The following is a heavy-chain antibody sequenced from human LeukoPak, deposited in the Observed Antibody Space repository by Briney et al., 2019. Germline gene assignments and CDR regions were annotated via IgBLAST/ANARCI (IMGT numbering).Heavy chain of an antibody. J-gene: IGHJ4*02. CDR1: GYTFTGHY. CDR2: INPNSGGT. V-gene: IGHV1-2*02. D-gene: IGHD3-22*01. Sequence: ASVKVSFKASGYTFTGHYMHWLRQAPGQGLEWMGWINPNSGGTNYAQKFQGRVTMTRDTSISTLYMELSRLTSDDTAVYYCARGGSSDSSGYQWNYWGQGTLVTVSS. CDR3: ARGGSSDSSGYQWNY.